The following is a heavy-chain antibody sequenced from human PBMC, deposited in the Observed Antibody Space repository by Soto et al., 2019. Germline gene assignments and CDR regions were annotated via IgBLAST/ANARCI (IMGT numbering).Heavy chain of an antibody. Sequence: EVQLVESGGGLVQPGRSLRLSCAASGFTFDDYAMHWIRQAPGKGLVWVSGSSWNSGSIGYADSVKGRFTISRDNAKSSRYLHMNSRRAEDTALYYCAKAHPPKYCSGGSCSRYWYFDLWGRGTLVTVS. D-gene: IGHD2-15*01. CDR1: GFTFDDYA. CDR3: AKAHPPKYCSGGSCSRYWYFDL. V-gene: IGHV3-9*01. CDR2: SSWNSGSI. J-gene: IGHJ2*01.